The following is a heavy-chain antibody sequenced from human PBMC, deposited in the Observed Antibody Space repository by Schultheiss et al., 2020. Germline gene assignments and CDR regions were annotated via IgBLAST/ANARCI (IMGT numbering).Heavy chain of an antibody. CDR1: GCSISSGGYS. J-gene: IGHJ4*02. CDR3: ARDRSSRPGLDY. Sequence: SETLSLTCAVSGCSISSGGYSWSWIRQPPGKGLEWIGYIYYSGSTYYNPSLKSRVTISVDTSKNQFSLKLSSVTAADTAVYYCARDRSSRPGLDYWGQGTLVTVSS. V-gene: IGHV4-31*11. CDR2: IYYSGST.